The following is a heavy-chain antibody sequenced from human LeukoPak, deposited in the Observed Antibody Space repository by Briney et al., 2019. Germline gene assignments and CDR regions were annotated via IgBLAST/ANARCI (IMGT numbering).Heavy chain of an antibody. Sequence: PSETLSLTCAVYGGSFSGYYWSWIRQPPGKGLEWIGEINHSGSTNYNPSLKSRVTISVDTSKNQFSLKLSSVTAADTAVYYCAGGSRLVRGVHNWFDPWGQGTLVTVSS. J-gene: IGHJ5*02. CDR3: AGGSRLVRGVHNWFDP. V-gene: IGHV4-34*01. CDR2: INHSGST. D-gene: IGHD3-10*01. CDR1: GGSFSGYY.